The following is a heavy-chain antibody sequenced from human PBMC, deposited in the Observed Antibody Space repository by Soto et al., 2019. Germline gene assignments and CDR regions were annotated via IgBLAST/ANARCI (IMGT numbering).Heavy chain of an antibody. CDR2: ISDSGGST. J-gene: IGHJ4*02. CDR3: AKDGLRSWDDIWGSYQAHFDY. Sequence: GGSLRLSCAASGFTFSSYAMSWVRQAPGKGLEWVSAISDSGGSTYYADAVKGRFTISRDNSKNRLYLQMNSLRAEDTAVYYCAKDGLRSWDDIWGSYQAHFDYWGQGTLVTVSS. D-gene: IGHD3-16*02. CDR1: GFTFSSYA. V-gene: IGHV3-23*01.